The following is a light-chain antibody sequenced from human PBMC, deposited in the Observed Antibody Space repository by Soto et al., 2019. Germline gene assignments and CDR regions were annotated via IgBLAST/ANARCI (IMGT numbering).Light chain of an antibody. J-gene: IGKJ1*01. Sequence: EIVLTQCPATLSLSPGERATLSCRASQSVDNHLAWYQQKPGQAPRLLIYDASNRATDIPARFSGSGSGTDFTLTISSLEPEDFVVYYCQQRSYWPLTFGQGTKVDIK. V-gene: IGKV3-11*01. CDR2: DAS. CDR1: QSVDNH. CDR3: QQRSYWPLT.